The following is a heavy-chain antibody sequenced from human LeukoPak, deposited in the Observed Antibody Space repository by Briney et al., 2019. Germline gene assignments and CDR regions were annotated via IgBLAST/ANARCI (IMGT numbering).Heavy chain of an antibody. V-gene: IGHV3-9*03. D-gene: IGHD6-13*01. CDR2: ISWNSGSI. CDR1: GFTFDDYD. J-gene: IGHJ4*02. Sequence: GRSLRLSCAASGFTFDDYDMHWVRHAPGKGLEWVSGISWNSGSIGYADSVKGRFTISRDNAKNSLYLQMNSLRAEDMALYYCAKESIAAAGSFDYWGQGTLVTVSS. CDR3: AKESIAAAGSFDY.